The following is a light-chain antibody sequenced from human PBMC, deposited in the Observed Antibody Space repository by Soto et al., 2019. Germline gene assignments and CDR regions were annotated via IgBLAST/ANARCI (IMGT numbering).Light chain of an antibody. Sequence: DIQMTQSPSTLSASVGDRVTITCRASQSISSWLAWYQQKPGKAPKLLIYDASSLESGVPSRFSGCGSGTEFTLTISSLHPDDFATYYCQQYNSYSSLTFGGGTKVDIK. J-gene: IGKJ4*01. CDR2: DAS. CDR3: QQYNSYSSLT. V-gene: IGKV1-5*01. CDR1: QSISSW.